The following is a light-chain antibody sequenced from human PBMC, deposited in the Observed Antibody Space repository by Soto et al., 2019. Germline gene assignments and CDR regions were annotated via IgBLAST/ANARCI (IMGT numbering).Light chain of an antibody. CDR1: HFVRNY. CDR3: QQRSNWPPLT. CDR2: DAY. V-gene: IGKV3-11*01. J-gene: IGKJ4*01. Sequence: EIGLTQSPASLSLSPGETATLACRASHFVRNYLAGYQQKPGRAPRLLIYDAYNRAPGIPTRFSGGGSGTDFTLTISGLEPEDFGVYSCQQRSNWPPLTFGGGTKVEI.